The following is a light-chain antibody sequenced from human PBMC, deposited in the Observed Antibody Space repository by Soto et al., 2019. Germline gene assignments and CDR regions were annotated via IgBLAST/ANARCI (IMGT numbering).Light chain of an antibody. V-gene: IGKV3-15*01. J-gene: IGKJ1*01. CDR2: GAS. CDR1: QSVSSN. Sequence: EIVMTQSPATLSVSPGERATLSCRASQSVSSNLAWYQQKPGQAPRLLIYGASTRATGIPARFSGSGSGTAFTLTISSLQSEDFSFYHCQQYNNWPRTFGQGTKVEIK. CDR3: QQYNNWPRT.